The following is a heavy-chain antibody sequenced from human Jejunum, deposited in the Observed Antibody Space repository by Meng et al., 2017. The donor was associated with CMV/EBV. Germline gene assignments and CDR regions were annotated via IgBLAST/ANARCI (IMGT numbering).Heavy chain of an antibody. CDR1: SKYW. CDR2: IREDGSEK. V-gene: IGHV3-7*01. D-gene: IGHD6-19*01. CDR3: ARDNGGKYNRGWYDALDI. Sequence: SKYWMTWVRQATGKGLEWVANIREDGSEKYHVDSMKGRFTISRDNAENSLYLQMNSLRAEDTAVYYCARDNGGKYNRGWYDALDIWGQGTMVTVSS. J-gene: IGHJ3*02.